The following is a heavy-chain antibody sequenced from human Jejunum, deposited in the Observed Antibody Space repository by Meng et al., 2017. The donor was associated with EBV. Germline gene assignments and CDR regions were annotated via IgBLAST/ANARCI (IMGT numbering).Heavy chain of an antibody. J-gene: IGHJ4*02. D-gene: IGHD6-6*01. Sequence: QITLKASGPTPVKPTQTLTLTCTFSGFSLSTSGVGVGWIRQPPGKALEFLALVYWDDYKPFSPSLKNRLTITKDTSKNQVVFTMTNMDPVDTATYYCAHRKDGTFDFWGQGTLVTVAS. CDR2: VYWDDYK. V-gene: IGHV2-5*02. CDR3: AHRKDGTFDF. CDR1: GFSLSTSGVG.